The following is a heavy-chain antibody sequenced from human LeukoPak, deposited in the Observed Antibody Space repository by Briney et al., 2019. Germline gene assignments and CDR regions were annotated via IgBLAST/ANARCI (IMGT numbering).Heavy chain of an antibody. D-gene: IGHD3-9*01. CDR3: AKEDGGILTGYYGVFDY. CDR2: ISYDGSNK. Sequence: GRSLRLSCAASGFTFSSYGMHWVRQAPGKGLEWVAVISYDGSNKYCADSVKGRFTISRDNSKNTLYLQMNSLRAEDTAVYYCAKEDGGILTGYYGVFDYWGQGTLVTVPS. J-gene: IGHJ4*02. CDR1: GFTFSSYG. V-gene: IGHV3-30*18.